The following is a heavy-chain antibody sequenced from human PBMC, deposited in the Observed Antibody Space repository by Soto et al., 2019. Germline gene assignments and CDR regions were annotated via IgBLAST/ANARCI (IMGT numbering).Heavy chain of an antibody. V-gene: IGHV4-31*02. J-gene: IGHJ3*02. Sequence: QVRLQEWGPGLVKPSQTLSLKCSVSGGSITTGGRYWSWIRQLPGKGLEWIGDIYYSGNTYYNVSLKSRVTISVEAAKNQFSLTLISVTAADTAVYYCAQALVFTGGDGFDIWGQGRLVTVSS. CDR2: IYYSGNT. CDR1: GGSITTGGRY. D-gene: IGHD1-1*01. CDR3: AQALVFTGGDGFDI.